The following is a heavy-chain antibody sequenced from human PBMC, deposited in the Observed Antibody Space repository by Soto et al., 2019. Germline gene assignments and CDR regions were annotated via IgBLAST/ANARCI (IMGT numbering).Heavy chain of an antibody. CDR1: GGTFSSYA. CDR3: ARGRHGDDKYYYDSSVFSWIDY. D-gene: IGHD3-22*01. Sequence: GASVKVSCKVSGGTFSSYAISWVRQAPGQGLEWMGGIIPIFGTANYAQKFQGRVTITADESTSTAYMELSSLRSEDTAVYYCARGRHGDDKYYYDSSVFSWIDYWGQGTLVTVSS. J-gene: IGHJ4*02. CDR2: IIPIFGTA. V-gene: IGHV1-69*13.